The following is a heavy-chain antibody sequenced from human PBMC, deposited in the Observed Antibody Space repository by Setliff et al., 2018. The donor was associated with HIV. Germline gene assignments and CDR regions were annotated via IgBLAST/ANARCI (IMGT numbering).Heavy chain of an antibody. D-gene: IGHD3-10*01. CDR3: ARGRDKYGPIDY. J-gene: IGHJ4*02. CDR2: IYTNGRT. Sequence: SETLSLTCTVSGGSISSYYWNWIRQPAGKGLEWIGHIYTNGRTHYNPSLKSRATISVDTSKNQFSLKLSSVTAADTAVYYCARGRDKYGPIDYWGQGTLVTVSS. CDR1: GGSISSYY. V-gene: IGHV4-4*08.